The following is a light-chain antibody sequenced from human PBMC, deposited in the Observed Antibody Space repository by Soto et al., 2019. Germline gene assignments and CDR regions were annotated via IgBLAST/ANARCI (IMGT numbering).Light chain of an antibody. CDR3: SSYTSSSTRV. CDR2: EVS. Sequence: QSALTQPASVSGSPGQSITISCTGTSSDVGGYNYVSWYQQHPGKAPKLMIYEVSNRPSGVSNRFSGSKSGNTASLTLSGLQAEDEADYYCSSYTSSSTRVFGEGTQLTVL. J-gene: IGLJ3*02. CDR1: SSDVGGYNY. V-gene: IGLV2-14*01.